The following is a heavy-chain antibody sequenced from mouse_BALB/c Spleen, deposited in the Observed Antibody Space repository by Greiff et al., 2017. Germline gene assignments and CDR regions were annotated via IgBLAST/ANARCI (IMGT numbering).Heavy chain of an antibody. V-gene: IGHV1S81*02. CDR1: GYTFTSYW. J-gene: IGHJ4*01. CDR2: INPSNGRT. D-gene: IGHD2-3*01. CDR3: ARGLLLYAMDY. Sequence: QVHVKQPGAELVKPGASVKLSCKASGYTFTSYWMHWVKQRPGQGLEWIGEINPSNGRTNYNEKFKSKATLTVDKSSSTAYMQLSSLTSEDSAVYYCARGLLLYAMDYWGQGTSVTVSS.